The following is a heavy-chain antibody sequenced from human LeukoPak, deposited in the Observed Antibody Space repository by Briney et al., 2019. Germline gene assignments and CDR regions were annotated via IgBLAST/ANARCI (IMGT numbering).Heavy chain of an antibody. CDR2: IIPIFGTA. D-gene: IGHD6-13*01. J-gene: IGHJ6*03. V-gene: IGHV1-69*13. CDR3: ATRGAVWQQLDYYYYYMDV. CDR1: GYTFTSYA. Sequence: ASVKVSCKASGYTFTSYAMNWVRQAPGQGLEWMGGIIPIFGTANYAQKFQGRVTITADESTSTAYMELSSLRSEDTAVYYCATRGAVWQQLDYYYYYMDVWGKGTTVTISS.